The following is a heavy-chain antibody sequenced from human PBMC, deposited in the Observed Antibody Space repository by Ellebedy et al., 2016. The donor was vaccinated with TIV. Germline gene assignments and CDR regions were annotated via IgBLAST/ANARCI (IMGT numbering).Heavy chain of an antibody. V-gene: IGHV3-7*03. Sequence: GESLKTSCAAPGFPFKNNWMRSVRQKPQTGLEWVANIKQAVTETHYVDSVEGRFTVSRDNAKNSLSLQLNSLRAEDTAVYDCAREGTGIFDWWGQGTLVTVSS. CDR1: GFPFKNNW. D-gene: IGHD3-3*01. CDR2: IKQAVTET. J-gene: IGHJ4*02. CDR3: AREGTGIFDW.